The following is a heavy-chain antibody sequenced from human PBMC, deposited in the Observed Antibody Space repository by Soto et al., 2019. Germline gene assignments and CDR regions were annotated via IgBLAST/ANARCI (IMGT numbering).Heavy chain of an antibody. CDR3: AKDSGLPGIGVVIHAFDV. CDR2: LSGSLDTA. J-gene: IGHJ3*01. Sequence: EVQLLESGGGLGQPGGSLRLSCAASGFSLSDYAMNWVRQAPGKGLEWVATLSGSLDTAFYADSVKGRFTISRDNSKNTLYLQMNSLRADDTAIYYCAKDSGLPGIGVVIHAFDVWGQGTRVTVSS. D-gene: IGHD2-15*01. V-gene: IGHV3-23*01. CDR1: GFSLSDYA.